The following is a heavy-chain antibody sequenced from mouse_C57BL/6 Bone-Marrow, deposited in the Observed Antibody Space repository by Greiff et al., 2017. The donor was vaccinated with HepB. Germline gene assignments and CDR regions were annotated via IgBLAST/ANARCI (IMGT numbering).Heavy chain of an antibody. D-gene: IGHD1-1*01. CDR2: IDPSDSYT. J-gene: IGHJ4*01. CDR1: GYTFTSYW. V-gene: IGHV1-50*01. CDR3: ARDGVYGSSYDAMDY. Sequence: VQLQQPGAELVKPGASVKLSCKASGYTFTSYWMQWVKQRPGQGLEWIGEIDPSDSYTNYNQKFKGKATLTVDTSSSTAYMQLSSLTSEDSAVYYCARDGVYGSSYDAMDYWGQGTSVTVSS.